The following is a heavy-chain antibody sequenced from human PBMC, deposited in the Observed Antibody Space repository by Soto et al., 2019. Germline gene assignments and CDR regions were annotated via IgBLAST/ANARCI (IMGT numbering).Heavy chain of an antibody. Sequence: GASVKVSCKASGGTFSSYAISWVRQAPGQGLEWMGGIIPIFGTANYAQKFQGRVTITADESTSTAYMELSSLRSEDTAVYYCATDRDYTENEANWFDYWGQGTLVTVS. CDR1: GGTFSSYA. J-gene: IGHJ4*02. V-gene: IGHV1-69*13. D-gene: IGHD4-4*01. CDR2: IIPIFGTA. CDR3: ATDRDYTENEANWFDY.